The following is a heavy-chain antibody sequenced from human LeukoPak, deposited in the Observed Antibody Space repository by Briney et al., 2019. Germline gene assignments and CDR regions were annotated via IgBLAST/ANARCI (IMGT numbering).Heavy chain of an antibody. CDR1: GYTFTSYY. CDR2: INPSGGST. J-gene: IGHJ6*02. V-gene: IGHV1-46*01. Sequence: GASVKVSCKASGYTFTSYYMHWVRQAPGQGLEWMGIINPSGGSTSYAQKFQGRVTMTRDTSTSTVYMELSSLRSEDTAVYYCARTQGSILVFYGMDVWGQGTTVTVSS. D-gene: IGHD3-3*01. CDR3: ARTQGSILVFYGMDV.